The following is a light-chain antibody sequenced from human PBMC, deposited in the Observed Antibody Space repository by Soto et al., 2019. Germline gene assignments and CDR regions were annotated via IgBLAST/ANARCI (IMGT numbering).Light chain of an antibody. CDR1: SSDVGGYNY. J-gene: IGLJ1*01. V-gene: IGLV2-14*01. CDR3: SSYTSSSTPFL. CDR2: DVS. Sequence: QSALTQPASVSGSPGQSITISCTGTSSDVGGYNYVSWYQQHPGKAPKLMIYDVSNRPSGVSNRFSGSKSGNTASLTISGLQAEDEADYYCSSYTSSSTPFLFGTGT.